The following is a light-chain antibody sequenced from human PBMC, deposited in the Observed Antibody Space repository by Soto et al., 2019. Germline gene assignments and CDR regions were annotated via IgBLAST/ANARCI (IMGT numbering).Light chain of an antibody. V-gene: IGLV2-14*01. CDR2: EVS. CDR3: SAYTSISPLV. Sequence: QSALTQPASVSGSPGQTITLSCAGTSSDLGGYNYVSWDQQHTGKAPKLMIYEVSNRSSGVSNRFSCSKSGNTASLTISGLQAEDDADYYCSAYTSISPLVFGGGTQLTVL. J-gene: IGLJ2*01. CDR1: SSDLGGYNY.